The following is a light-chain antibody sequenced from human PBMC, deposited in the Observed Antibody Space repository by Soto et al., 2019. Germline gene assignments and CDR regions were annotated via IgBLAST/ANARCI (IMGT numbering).Light chain of an antibody. CDR2: KDS. V-gene: IGLV3-25*03. CDR1: ASPKEY. CDR3: QSADSSGRYYV. J-gene: IGLJ1*01. Sequence: SSELTQPPSQSVSPGQTARFTCSGDASPKEYAYWYQQKPGQAPVLVIYKDSERPSGIPERFSGSTSGTTVTLTISGVQAEDEADYYCQSADSSGRYYVFGTGTKLTVL.